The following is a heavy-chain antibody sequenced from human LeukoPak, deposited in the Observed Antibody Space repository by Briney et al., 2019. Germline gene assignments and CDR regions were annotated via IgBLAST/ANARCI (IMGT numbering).Heavy chain of an antibody. CDR1: GYSFTSYW. CDR2: IYPCDSDT. Sequence: GESLKISCKGSGYSFTSYWIGWVRQMPGKGLEWMGIIYPCDSDTKYSPSFQGQVTISADKSITTAYLRWSSLKASDTAIYYCVRPGLSTSDYWGQGTLVTVSS. J-gene: IGHJ4*02. V-gene: IGHV5-51*01. CDR3: VRPGLSTSDY. D-gene: IGHD1-1*01.